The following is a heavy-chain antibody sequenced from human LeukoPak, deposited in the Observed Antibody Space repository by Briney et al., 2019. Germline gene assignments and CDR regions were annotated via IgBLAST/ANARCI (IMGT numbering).Heavy chain of an antibody. Sequence: GSSVTVSCKASGGTFSSYAISWVRQAPGQGLEWMGGIIPIFGTANYAQKFQGRVTITADESTSTAYMELSSLRSEDTAVYYCARVIVVVPAAHRDWYFDLWGRGTLVTVSS. CDR1: GGTFSSYA. J-gene: IGHJ2*01. CDR2: IIPIFGTA. D-gene: IGHD2-2*01. V-gene: IGHV1-69*01. CDR3: ARVIVVVPAAHRDWYFDL.